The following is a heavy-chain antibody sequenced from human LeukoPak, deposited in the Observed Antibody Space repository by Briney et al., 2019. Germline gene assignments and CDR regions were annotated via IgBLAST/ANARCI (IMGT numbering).Heavy chain of an antibody. CDR1: GGTFSSYA. V-gene: IGHV1-69*05. CDR2: IIPIFGTA. CDR3: ARGGSSGSYYPFDY. J-gene: IGHJ4*02. Sequence: GSSVKVCCKASGGTFSSYAISWVRQAPGQGLEWMGGIIPIFGTANYAQKFQGRVTITTDESTSTAYMELSSLRSEDTAVYYCARGGSSGSYYPFDYWGQGTLVTVSS. D-gene: IGHD3-10*01.